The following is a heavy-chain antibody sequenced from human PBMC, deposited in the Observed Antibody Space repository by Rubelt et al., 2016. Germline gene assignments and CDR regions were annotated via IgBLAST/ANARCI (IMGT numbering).Heavy chain of an antibody. CDR3: ATHSPANDY. CDR1: GDSISSSSFY. J-gene: IGHJ4*02. D-gene: IGHD2-15*01. Sequence: LQLQESGPGLVKPSETLSLTCTVSGDSISSSSFYWGWIRQPPGKGLKWIGNIYYSGSTYYNSSLKSRVTISVDTSKNQFSLKLSSVTAADTAVYYCATHSPANDYWGQGTLVTVSS. CDR2: IYYSGST. V-gene: IGHV4-39*07.